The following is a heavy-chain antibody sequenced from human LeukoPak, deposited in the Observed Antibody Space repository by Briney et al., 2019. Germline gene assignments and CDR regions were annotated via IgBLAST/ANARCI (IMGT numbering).Heavy chain of an antibody. V-gene: IGHV3-23*01. Sequence: GGSLRLSCAASGFTFSSYAMSWVRQAPGKGLEWVSAISGSGGSTYYADSVKGRFTISGANSKKTLYLQMNSLRAEDTAVYYCAKLWRSGYYYFDYWGQGTLVTVSS. CDR3: AKLWRSGYYYFDY. J-gene: IGHJ4*02. D-gene: IGHD3-22*01. CDR1: GFTFSSYA. CDR2: ISGSGGST.